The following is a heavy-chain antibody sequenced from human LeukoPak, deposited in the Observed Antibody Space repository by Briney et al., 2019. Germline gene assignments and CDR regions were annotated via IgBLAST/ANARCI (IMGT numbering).Heavy chain of an antibody. CDR3: AKGYYDFWSGYSKYGMDV. CDR2: IYYSGST. CDR1: GGSISSYY. D-gene: IGHD3-3*01. Sequence: SETLSLTCTVSGGSISSYYWSWIRQPPGEGLEWIGYIYYSGSTNYNPSLKSRVTISVDTSKNQFSLKLSSVTAADTAVYYCAKGYYDFWSGYSKYGMDVWGQGTTVTVSS. V-gene: IGHV4-59*01. J-gene: IGHJ6*02.